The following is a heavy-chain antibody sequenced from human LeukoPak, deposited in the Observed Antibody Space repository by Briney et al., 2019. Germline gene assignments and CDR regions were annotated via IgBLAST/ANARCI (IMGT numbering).Heavy chain of an antibody. CDR3: ARDGYYYGSSGYRLRCAFDI. D-gene: IGHD3-22*01. CDR1: GFTFSSYA. Sequence: PGGSLRLSCAASGFTFSSYAMHWVRQAPGKGLEWVAVISYDGSNKYYADSVKGRFTISRDNSKNTLYLQMNSLRAEDTAVYYCARDGYYYGSSGYRLRCAFDIWGQGTMVTISS. CDR2: ISYDGSNK. V-gene: IGHV3-30-3*01. J-gene: IGHJ3*02.